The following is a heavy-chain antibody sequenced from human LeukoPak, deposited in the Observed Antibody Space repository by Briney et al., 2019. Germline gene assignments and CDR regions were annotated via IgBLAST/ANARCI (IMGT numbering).Heavy chain of an antibody. CDR1: GFTFTKCA. CDR2: ISYDGSNK. J-gene: IGHJ5*02. Sequence: GGSLRLSCVASGFTFTKCAMSWIRQAPGKGLEWVAVISYDGSNKYYADSVKGRFTISRDNSKNTLYLQMNSLRAEDTAVYYCAGAFLQQLVPGNSFDPWGQGTLVTVSS. V-gene: IGHV3-30-3*01. D-gene: IGHD6-13*01. CDR3: AGAFLQQLVPGNSFDP.